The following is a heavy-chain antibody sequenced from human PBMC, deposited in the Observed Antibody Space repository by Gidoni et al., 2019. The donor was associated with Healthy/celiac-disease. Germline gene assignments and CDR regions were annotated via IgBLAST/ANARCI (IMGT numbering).Heavy chain of an antibody. V-gene: IGHV3-64*01. CDR2: ISSNGGST. J-gene: IGHJ4*02. Sequence: EVQLVESGGGLVQPGGSLRLSCAASGFTFSSYAMHWVRQAPGKGLEYVSAISSNGGSTYYANSVKGRFTISRDNSKNTLYLQMGSLRAEDMAVYYCARDGRYKWLVQYYFDYWGQGTLVTVSS. CDR3: ARDGRYKWLVQYYFDY. CDR1: GFTFSSYA. D-gene: IGHD1-1*01.